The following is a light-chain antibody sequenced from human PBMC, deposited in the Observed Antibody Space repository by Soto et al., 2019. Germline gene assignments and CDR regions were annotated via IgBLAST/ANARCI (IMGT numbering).Light chain of an antibody. Sequence: DIQMTQSLFLLSASVGDRVTLPCRASQSISSYLNWYQHKPGKAPKLLIYAASSLQSGVPSRFSGSGSGTDFTLTISSLQPEDFATYYCQQSYSTPLTFGGGTKVDIK. J-gene: IGKJ4*01. CDR1: QSISSY. V-gene: IGKV1-39*01. CDR2: AAS. CDR3: QQSYSTPLT.